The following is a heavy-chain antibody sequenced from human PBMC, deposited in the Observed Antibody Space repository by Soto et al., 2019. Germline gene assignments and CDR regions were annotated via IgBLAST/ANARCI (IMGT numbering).Heavy chain of an antibody. Sequence: PSETLYLTCTVSGVSISSYYWSWIRQPPGKGLEWIGYIYYSGSTNYNPSLKSRVTISVDTSKNQFSLKLSSVTAADTAEYYCALAWYLRSLIWFDPWGHGTLVTVSS. CDR2: IYYSGST. D-gene: IGHD4-17*01. CDR1: GVSISSYY. CDR3: ALAWYLRSLIWFDP. V-gene: IGHV4-59*01. J-gene: IGHJ5*02.